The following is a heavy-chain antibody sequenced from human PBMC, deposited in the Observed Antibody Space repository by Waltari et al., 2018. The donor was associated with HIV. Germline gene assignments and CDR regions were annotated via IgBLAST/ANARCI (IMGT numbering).Heavy chain of an antibody. J-gene: IGHJ4*02. V-gene: IGHV4-39*01. CDR2: IYSNGVS. CDR1: TGYITQSYY. D-gene: IGHD6-19*01. Sequence: QLQLQESGPALVKPSETLSLTCTVSTGYITQSYYWGWVRQFPGTGLEWIGSIYSNGVSHYAPSLKSRVALSVDMSKNQFSLTLTAVTVADTSRYFCVALRTVTGTIDKWGQGTLVTVS. CDR3: VALRTVTGTIDK.